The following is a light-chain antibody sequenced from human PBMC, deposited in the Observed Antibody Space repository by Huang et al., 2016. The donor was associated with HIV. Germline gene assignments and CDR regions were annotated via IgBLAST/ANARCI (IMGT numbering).Light chain of an antibody. Sequence: EIVLTQSPAPLSLSPGERATLSCRASQRVSSYLAWYQQKPGQAPRLLIYDASNRATGIPARFSGSGSGTDFTLTISSLEPEDFAVYYCQQRSNWPPLTFGQGTRLEIK. V-gene: IGKV3-11*01. CDR2: DAS. J-gene: IGKJ5*01. CDR1: QRVSSY. CDR3: QQRSNWPPLT.